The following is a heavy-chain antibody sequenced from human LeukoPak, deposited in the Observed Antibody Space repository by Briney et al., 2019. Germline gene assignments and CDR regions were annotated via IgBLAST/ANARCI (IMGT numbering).Heavy chain of an antibody. CDR3: AKEKRTAYYFDY. Sequence: GGSLRLSCAASGFAFSSYAMSWVRQVPGKGLEWVSAINGADASTHYADSLKGRFTISRDNSENTLYLQMNSLRAEDTAVYYCAKEKRTAYYFDYWGQGTLVTVSS. J-gene: IGHJ4*02. D-gene: IGHD2-21*02. CDR2: INGADAST. V-gene: IGHV3-23*01. CDR1: GFAFSSYA.